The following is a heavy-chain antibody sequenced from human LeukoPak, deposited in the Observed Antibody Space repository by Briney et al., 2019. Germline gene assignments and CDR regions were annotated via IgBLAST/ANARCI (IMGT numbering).Heavy chain of an antibody. D-gene: IGHD3-16*02. CDR1: GYTFTSYG. J-gene: IGHJ3*02. CDR3: ARERDYVWGSYRTNDAFDI. V-gene: IGHV1-18*01. CDR2: ISAYNGNT. Sequence: ASVKVSCKASGYTFTSYGISWVRQATGQGLEWMGWISAYNGNTNYAQKLQGRVTMTTDTSTSTAYMELRSLRSDDTAVYYCARERDYVWGSYRTNDAFDIWGQGTMVTVSS.